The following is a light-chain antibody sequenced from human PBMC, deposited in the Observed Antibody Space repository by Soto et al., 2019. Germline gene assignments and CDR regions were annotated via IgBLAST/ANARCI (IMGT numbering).Light chain of an antibody. CDR3: QQYNYWT. J-gene: IGKJ1*01. CDR2: AAS. CDR1: QSVGTN. Sequence: EIVMTQSPATLSVSPGERATISCRASQSVGTNLAWYQQRPGQAPRLLIYAASTRASGIPARFSASGSGTEFTLPIRSLQSEDFAVDDCQQYNYWTFGQGTKVEIK. V-gene: IGKV3-15*01.